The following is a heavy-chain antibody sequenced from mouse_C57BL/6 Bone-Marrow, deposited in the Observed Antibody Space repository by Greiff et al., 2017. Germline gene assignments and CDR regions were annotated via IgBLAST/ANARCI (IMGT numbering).Heavy chain of an antibody. D-gene: IGHD1-1*01. CDR3: ARGILRRRRCAMDY. J-gene: IGHJ4*01. Sequence: QVQLQQPGAELVMPGASVKLSCKASGYTFTSYWMHWVKQRPGQGLEWIGVIDPSDSYTNSNQKFTGKSPLPVAKSSSTAYMQLSSRTSTYSAVYDCARGILRRRRCAMDYWGQGTSVTVSS. CDR1: GYTFTSYW. V-gene: IGHV1-69*01. CDR2: IDPSDSYT.